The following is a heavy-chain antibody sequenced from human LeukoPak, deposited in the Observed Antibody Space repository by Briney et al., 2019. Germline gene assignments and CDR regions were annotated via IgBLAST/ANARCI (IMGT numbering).Heavy chain of an antibody. CDR2: IRHDGSNK. Sequence: GGSLRLSCAASGFTFSSYGIHWVRQAPGKGLEWVAFIRHDGSNKYYADSVEGRFTISRDNSKNALYLQMNSLRAEDTAVYYCAKDGLVVVPAAPLGWFDPWGQGTLVTVSS. CDR1: GFTFSSYG. J-gene: IGHJ5*02. D-gene: IGHD2-2*01. V-gene: IGHV3-30*02. CDR3: AKDGLVVVPAAPLGWFDP.